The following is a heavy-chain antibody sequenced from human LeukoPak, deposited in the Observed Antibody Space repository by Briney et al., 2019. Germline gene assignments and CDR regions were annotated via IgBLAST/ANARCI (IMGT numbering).Heavy chain of an antibody. Sequence: SETLSLTCVVYGGSFSGYYWSWIRQPPGKGLEWIGEINHSGSTNYNPSLKSRVTISVDTSKNQFSLKLSSVTAADTAVYYCARAPERPNYDYWGQGTQVTVSS. CDR2: INHSGST. CDR3: ARAPERPNYDY. CDR1: GGSFSGYY. V-gene: IGHV4-34*01. D-gene: IGHD1-14*01. J-gene: IGHJ4*02.